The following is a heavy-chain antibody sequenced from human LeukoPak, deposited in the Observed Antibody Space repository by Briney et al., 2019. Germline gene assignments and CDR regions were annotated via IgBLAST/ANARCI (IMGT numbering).Heavy chain of an antibody. Sequence: GGSLRLSCAASGFTVSSTYMSWVRQAPGKGLEWVSVIYSGGSTYYADSVKGRFTISRDNSKNTLYLQMNSLRAEDTAVYYCARGSVVTDGTYYYCMVVCGQGTTVTVSS. J-gene: IGHJ6*02. CDR1: GFTVSSTY. CDR3: ARGSVVTDGTYYYCMVV. V-gene: IGHV3-66*01. D-gene: IGHD2-21*02. CDR2: IYSGGST.